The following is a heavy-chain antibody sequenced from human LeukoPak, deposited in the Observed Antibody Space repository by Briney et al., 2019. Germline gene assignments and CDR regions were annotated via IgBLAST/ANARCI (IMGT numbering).Heavy chain of an antibody. CDR1: GYTFTGYY. D-gene: IGHD6-6*01. CDR2: INPNSGGT. J-gene: IGHJ4*02. V-gene: IGHV1-2*02. CDR3: AREGILRIAARTPPLRY. Sequence: GASVTVSCKASGYTFTGYYMHWVRQAPGQGLEWMGWINPNSGGTNYAQKFQGRVTMTRDTSISTAYMELSRLRSDDTAVYYCAREGILRIAARTPPLRYWGQGTLVTVSS.